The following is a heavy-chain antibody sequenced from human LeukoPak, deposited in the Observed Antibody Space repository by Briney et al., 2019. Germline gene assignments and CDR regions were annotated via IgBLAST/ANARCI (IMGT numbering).Heavy chain of an antibody. Sequence: PGGSLRLSCAVSGFTFTSYAMNWVRQAPGKGLEWVSGISDSGGSTYYADSVKGRFTISRDNSKNTLYLQMNSLRAEDTALYYCAKMGGVDYGDYIGIQHWGQGTLVTVSS. CDR2: ISDSGGST. V-gene: IGHV3-23*01. CDR1: GFTFTSYA. D-gene: IGHD4-17*01. CDR3: AKMGGVDYGDYIGIQH. J-gene: IGHJ1*01.